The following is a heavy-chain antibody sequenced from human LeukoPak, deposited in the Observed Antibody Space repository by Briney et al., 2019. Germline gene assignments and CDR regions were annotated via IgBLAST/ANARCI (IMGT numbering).Heavy chain of an antibody. CDR1: GGTFSRYA. D-gene: IGHD6-13*01. Sequence: ASVKVSCKASGGTFSRYAVSWVRQAPGQGLEWIGGLIPILGTPDYAQKFQGRVTINADESTTTVYMDLSGLRSEDTAVYYCARSQQLIHGGPSDYWGQGTLVTVSS. J-gene: IGHJ4*02. CDR2: LIPILGTP. V-gene: IGHV1-69*13. CDR3: ARSQQLIHGGPSDY.